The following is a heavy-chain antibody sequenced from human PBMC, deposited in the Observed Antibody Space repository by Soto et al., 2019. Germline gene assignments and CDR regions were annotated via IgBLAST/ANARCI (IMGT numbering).Heavy chain of an antibody. Sequence: QVQLQESGPGLVKPSETLSLTCTVSGGSVSSGSYYWSWIRQPPGKGLEWIGYIYYSGSTNYNPSLKSRVTISVDTSQNQFSLKLSSVTAADTAVYYCARYGDYPDYWGQGTLVTVSS. CDR1: GGSVSSGSYY. D-gene: IGHD4-17*01. CDR2: IYYSGST. CDR3: ARYGDYPDY. V-gene: IGHV4-61*01. J-gene: IGHJ4*02.